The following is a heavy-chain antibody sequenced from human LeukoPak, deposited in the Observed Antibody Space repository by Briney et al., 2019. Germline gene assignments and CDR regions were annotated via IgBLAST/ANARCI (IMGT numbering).Heavy chain of an antibody. D-gene: IGHD3/OR15-3a*01. J-gene: IGHJ3*02. CDR2: ISAYNGNT. Sequence: ASVKVSCKASGYTFTSYGISWVRQAPGQGLEWMGWISAYNGNTNYAQKLPGRVTMTTDTSTSTAYMELRSLRSDDTAVYYCARDWTPRGAFDIWGQGTMVTVSS. V-gene: IGHV1-18*01. CDR1: GYTFTSYG. CDR3: ARDWTPRGAFDI.